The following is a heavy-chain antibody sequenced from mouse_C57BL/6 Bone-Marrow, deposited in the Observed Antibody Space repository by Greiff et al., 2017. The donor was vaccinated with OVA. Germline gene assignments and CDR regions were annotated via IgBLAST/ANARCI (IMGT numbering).Heavy chain of an antibody. J-gene: IGHJ3*01. Sequence: QVQLQQPGAELVMPGASVKLSCKASGYTFTSSWMHWVKQRPGQGLEWIGEIDPSDSYTNYNQKFKGKSTLTVDKSSSTAYMQLSSLTSEDSAVFYCSSSDGVFVWFAYWGQGTLVTVSA. V-gene: IGHV1-69*01. CDR1: GYTFTSSW. CDR2: IDPSDSYT. CDR3: SSSDGVFVWFAY. D-gene: IGHD2-3*01.